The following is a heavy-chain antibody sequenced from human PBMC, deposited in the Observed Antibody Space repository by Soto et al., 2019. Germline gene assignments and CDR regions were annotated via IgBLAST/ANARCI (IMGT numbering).Heavy chain of an antibody. J-gene: IGHJ1*01. CDR2: IYSGGST. Sequence: GGSLRLSCAASGFTVSSNYMSWVRQAPGKGLEWVSVIYSGGSTYYADSVKGRFTISRDNSKNTLYLQMNSLRAEDTAVYYCASEFTGRYGETYFQHWGQGTLVTVSS. D-gene: IGHD4-17*01. V-gene: IGHV3-66*01. CDR3: ASEFTGRYGETYFQH. CDR1: GFTVSSNY.